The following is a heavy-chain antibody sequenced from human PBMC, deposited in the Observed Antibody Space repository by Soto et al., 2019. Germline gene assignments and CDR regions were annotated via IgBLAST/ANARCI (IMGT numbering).Heavy chain of an antibody. CDR3: AKDTGYYYGFDY. D-gene: IGHD3-22*01. CDR2: ISYDGSNK. CDR1: GFAFSFYG. J-gene: IGHJ4*02. V-gene: IGHV3-30*18. Sequence: LRLSCAASGFAFSFYGMNWVRQAPGKGLEWVAVISYDGSNKYYADSVKGRFTISRDNSKNTLYLQMNSLRAEDTAVYYCAKDTGYYYGFDYWGQGTLVTVSS.